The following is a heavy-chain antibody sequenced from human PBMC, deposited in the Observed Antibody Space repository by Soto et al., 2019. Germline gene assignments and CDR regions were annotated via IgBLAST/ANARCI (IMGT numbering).Heavy chain of an antibody. J-gene: IGHJ6*02. CDR3: ARGEYDFWSGYQTYYYGMEV. V-gene: IGHV4-34*01. CDR1: GGSFSGYY. CDR2: INHSGST. Sequence: PSETLSLTCAVYGGSFSGYYWSWIRQPPGKGLEWIGEINHSGSTNYNPSLKSRVTISVDTSKNQFSLKLSSVTAADTAVYYCARGEYDFWSGYQTYYYGMEVWGQGTTVTVS. D-gene: IGHD3-3*01.